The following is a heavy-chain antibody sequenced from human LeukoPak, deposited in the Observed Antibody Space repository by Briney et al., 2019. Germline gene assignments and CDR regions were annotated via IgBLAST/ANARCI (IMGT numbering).Heavy chain of an antibody. J-gene: IGHJ4*02. Sequence: PGRSLRLSCAASGFTFSSYGMHWVRQAPGKGLEWVAVISYDGSNKYYADSVKGRFTISRDNSKNTLYLQMNSLRAEDTAVYYCVFQGYDSSGYYFDYWGQGTLVTVSS. CDR1: GFTFSSYG. D-gene: IGHD3-22*01. V-gene: IGHV3-30*03. CDR2: ISYDGSNK. CDR3: VFQGYDSSGYYFDY.